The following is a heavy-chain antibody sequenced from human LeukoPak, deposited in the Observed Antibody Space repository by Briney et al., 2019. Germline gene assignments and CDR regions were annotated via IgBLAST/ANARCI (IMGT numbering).Heavy chain of an antibody. D-gene: IGHD7-27*01. J-gene: IGHJ5*02. CDR1: VGPISSYY. Sequence: PSETLSLTCTVSVGPISSYYWSWLRQPPGKGLEWIGYIYYSGSTNYNPSLKSRITTSVDTSKNQSALTLSPVTAADTGGDYCARGGNWDWLDPWGQGTLVTVSS. CDR3: ARGGNWDWLDP. CDR2: IYYSGST. V-gene: IGHV4-59*01.